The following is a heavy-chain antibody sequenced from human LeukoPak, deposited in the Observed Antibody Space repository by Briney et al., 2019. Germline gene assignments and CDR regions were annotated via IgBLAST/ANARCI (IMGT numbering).Heavy chain of an antibody. D-gene: IGHD1-26*01. Sequence: GGSLRLSCAASGFTVSSNYMSWVRQAPGKGLEGVSVIYSGASTYYADSVKGGFTISRHNSKNTLYLQMNSLRAEDTAVYYCAREIPVGATTGGYYYYYGMDVWGQGTTVTVSS. V-gene: IGHV3-53*04. J-gene: IGHJ6*02. CDR1: GFTVSSNY. CDR2: IYSGAST. CDR3: AREIPVGATTGGYYYYYGMDV.